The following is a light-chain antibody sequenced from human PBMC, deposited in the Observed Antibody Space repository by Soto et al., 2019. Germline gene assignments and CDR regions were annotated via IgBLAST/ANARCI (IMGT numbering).Light chain of an antibody. Sequence: EIVLTQSPGTLSLSPGERATLSCRAGQRVGSSYLAWYQHKPDQAPRLLIYGASGRATGTPDRFSGSGSGTDFSLTISRLEPEDFAVYYCQQYGNSPWTFGQGTKVDI. CDR2: GAS. V-gene: IGKV3-20*01. CDR1: QRVGSSY. J-gene: IGKJ1*01. CDR3: QQYGNSPWT.